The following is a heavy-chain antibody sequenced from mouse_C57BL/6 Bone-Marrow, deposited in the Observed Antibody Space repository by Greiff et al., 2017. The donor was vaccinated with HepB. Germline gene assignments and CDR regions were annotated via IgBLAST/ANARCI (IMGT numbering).Heavy chain of an antibody. CDR2: IDPSDSYT. D-gene: IGHD2-1*01. V-gene: IGHV1-69*01. J-gene: IGHJ2*01. CDR1: GYTFTSYW. Sequence: VQLQQPGAELVMPGASVKLSCKASGYTFTSYWMHWVKQRPGQGLEWIGEIDPSDSYTNYNQKFKGKSTLTVDKSSSTAYMQLSSLTSEDSAVYYCARYGNWGLDYWGQGTTLTVSS. CDR3: ARYGNWGLDY.